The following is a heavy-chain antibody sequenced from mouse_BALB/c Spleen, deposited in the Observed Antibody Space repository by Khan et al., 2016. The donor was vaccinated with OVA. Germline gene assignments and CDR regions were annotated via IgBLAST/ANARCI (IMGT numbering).Heavy chain of an antibody. CDR2: ISSGGFS. CDR3: TVGLFLYYFDY. CDR1: GFTFSSYT. V-gene: IGHV5-6-5*01. Sequence: EVQLVESGGGLVKPGGSLKLSCAASGFTFSSYTMSWVRQTPEPRLEWVASISSGGFSSYPDSVKGRFTISKDNARNSLYLQMSRLRSEDTARDYGTVGLFLYYFDYWGQGTTLKVSS. D-gene: IGHD6-1*01. J-gene: IGHJ2*01.